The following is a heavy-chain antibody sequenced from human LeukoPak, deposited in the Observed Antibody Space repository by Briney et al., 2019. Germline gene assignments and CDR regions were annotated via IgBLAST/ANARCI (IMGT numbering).Heavy chain of an antibody. D-gene: IGHD3-22*01. CDR3: AHIFRSSGYSR. CDR1: GFSLSTSGVG. V-gene: IGHV2-5*02. Sequence: SGPTLVNPTQTLTLTCTFSGFSLSTSGVGVGWIRQPPGKALEWLALIYWDDDKRYSPSLKSRLTITKATSKNQVVLTMTNMDLVDTPTFYCAHIFRSSGYSRGAQGPLVTVSS. CDR2: IYWDDDK. J-gene: IGHJ4*02.